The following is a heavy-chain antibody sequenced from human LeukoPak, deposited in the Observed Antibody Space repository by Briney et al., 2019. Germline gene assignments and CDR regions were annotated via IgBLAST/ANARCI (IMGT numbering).Heavy chain of an antibody. CDR1: GYTFTSYY. CDR3: VSIGRHLDPFDY. J-gene: IGHJ4*02. D-gene: IGHD2-21*01. Sequence: ASVKVSCKASGYTFTSYYLHWVRQAPGQGLEWMGIINPSGDSTTYAQRFQDRITMTRDASTSTVYMELSSLRSEDTAVYYCVSIGRHLDPFDYWGQGTLVTVSS. V-gene: IGHV1-46*01. CDR2: INPSGDST.